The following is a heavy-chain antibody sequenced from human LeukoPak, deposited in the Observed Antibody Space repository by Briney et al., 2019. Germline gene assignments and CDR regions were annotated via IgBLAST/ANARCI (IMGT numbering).Heavy chain of an antibody. CDR1: GFTFTSNW. Sequence: PGGSLRLSCAASGFTFTSNWMSWVRQAPGKGLEWLANIKQDGSDKNYVDSVKGRFTISRDNAKNSLSLQMNSLRPEDTAVYYCAKDWRYSSSTTPYWGQGTLVTVSS. CDR3: AKDWRYSSSTTPY. J-gene: IGHJ4*02. CDR2: IKQDGSDK. D-gene: IGHD6-13*01. V-gene: IGHV3-7*01.